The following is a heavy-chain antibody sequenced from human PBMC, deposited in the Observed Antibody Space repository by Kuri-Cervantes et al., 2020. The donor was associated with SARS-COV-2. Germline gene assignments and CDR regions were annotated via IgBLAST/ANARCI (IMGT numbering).Heavy chain of an antibody. Sequence: ASVKVSCKASGYTFTHYAINWVRQAPGQRLEWMGWINAGNGNTKYSQKFQGRVTITRDTSASTAYMELSSLRAEDTAVYYCARGGLWFGELSPIPYYYYGMDVWGQGTTVTVSS. D-gene: IGHD3-10*01. V-gene: IGHV1-3*01. CDR3: ARGGLWFGELSPIPYYYYGMDV. CDR2: INAGNGNT. J-gene: IGHJ6*02. CDR1: GYTFTHYA.